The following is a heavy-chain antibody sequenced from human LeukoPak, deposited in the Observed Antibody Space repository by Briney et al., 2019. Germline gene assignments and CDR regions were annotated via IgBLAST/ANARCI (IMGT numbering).Heavy chain of an antibody. CDR3: ARFVSYGMDV. J-gene: IGHJ6*02. D-gene: IGHD5/OR15-5a*01. CDR1: GYSFTNYD. CDR2: MSPNSGKT. Sequence: GASVKVSCKTSGYSFTNYDINWVRQATGQGLEWMGWMSPNSGKTGYAQKFQGRVTMTKNTSMSTAYMELSSLRSEDTAVYYCARFVSYGMDVWGQGTTVTVSS. V-gene: IGHV1-8*01.